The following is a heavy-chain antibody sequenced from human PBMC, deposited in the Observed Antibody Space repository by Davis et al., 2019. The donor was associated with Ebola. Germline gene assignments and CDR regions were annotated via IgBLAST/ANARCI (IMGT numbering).Heavy chain of an antibody. CDR1: GYSFTNYY. CDR2: INPSRGIT. J-gene: IGHJ4*02. V-gene: IGHV1-46*01. CDR3: ARDPDEYYFDY. Sequence: AASVKVSCKAFGYSFTNYYMHWVRQAPGQGLEWMGIINPSRGITNYAQKFQGRVTMTRDTSTSSVYLELSSLRSEDTAVYYCARDPDEYYFDYWGQGTLVTVSS.